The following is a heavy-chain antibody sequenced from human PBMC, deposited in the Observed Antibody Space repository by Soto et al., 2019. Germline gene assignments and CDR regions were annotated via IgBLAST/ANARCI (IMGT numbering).Heavy chain of an antibody. D-gene: IGHD2-15*01. CDR2: IRSKANSYAT. Sequence: EVQLVESGGGLVQPGGSLKLSCAASGFTFSGSAMHWVRQASGKGLEWVGRIRSKANSYATAYAASVKGRFTISRDDSKNTAYLQMNSLTTEDTAVYYCTRHCSGGSCPYYYYGMDVWGQGTTVTVS. V-gene: IGHV3-73*02. J-gene: IGHJ6*02. CDR3: TRHCSGGSCPYYYYGMDV. CDR1: GFTFSGSA.